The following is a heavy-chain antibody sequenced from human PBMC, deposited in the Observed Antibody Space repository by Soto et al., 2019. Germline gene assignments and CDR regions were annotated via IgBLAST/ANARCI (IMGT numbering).Heavy chain of an antibody. CDR1: GFTFGDYA. Sequence: PGGSLRLSCTASGFTFGDYAMSWFRQAPGKGLKWVGFIRSKAYGGTTEYAASVKGRFTISRDDSKSIAYLQMNSLKTEDTAVYYCTRDLSYDYIWGSYRPLWYWGQGTLVTVSS. J-gene: IGHJ4*02. CDR2: IRSKAYGGTT. V-gene: IGHV3-49*03. CDR3: TRDLSYDYIWGSYRPLWY. D-gene: IGHD3-16*02.